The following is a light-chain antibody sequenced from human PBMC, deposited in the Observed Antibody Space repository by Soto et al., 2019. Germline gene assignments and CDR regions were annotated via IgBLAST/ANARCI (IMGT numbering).Light chain of an antibody. CDR1: SSDVGTYNY. V-gene: IGLV2-14*01. J-gene: IGLJ1*01. CDR3: SSYTSSTDYV. CDR2: EVS. Sequence: QSALTQPASVSGSPGQSSTISCTGTSSDVGTYNYFSWYQQHPGKAPKLIIYEVSNRPSGVSNRFSGSKSGNTASLTISGLQAEDEADYYCSSYTSSTDYVFGTGTKVTDL.